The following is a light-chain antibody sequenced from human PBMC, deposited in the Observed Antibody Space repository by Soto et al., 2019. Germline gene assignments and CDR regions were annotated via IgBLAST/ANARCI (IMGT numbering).Light chain of an antibody. CDR1: QSVGSY. Sequence: EIVLTQSPVTLSLSPGERATLSCRASQSVGSYLACYQQKPGQAPRLLIYDASNRATGIPARFSGSGSGTDFTHTISSLEPEDFAVYYCQQRKNWQVTFGQGTRLEIK. J-gene: IGKJ5*01. CDR3: QQRKNWQVT. CDR2: DAS. V-gene: IGKV3-11*01.